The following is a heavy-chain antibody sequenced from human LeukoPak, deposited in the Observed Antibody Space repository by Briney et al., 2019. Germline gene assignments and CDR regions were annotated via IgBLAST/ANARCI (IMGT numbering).Heavy chain of an antibody. CDR1: GGSFSGYY. CDR2: INHSGST. J-gene: IGHJ5*02. CDR3: ARGLGYSSFNWFDP. Sequence: PSETLSLTCAVYGGSFSGYYWSWIRQPPGKGLEWIGEINHSGSTNYNPSLKSRVTISVDTSKNQFSLKLSSVTAADTAVYYCARGLGYSSFNWFDPWGQGTLVTVSS. D-gene: IGHD6-13*01. V-gene: IGHV4-34*01.